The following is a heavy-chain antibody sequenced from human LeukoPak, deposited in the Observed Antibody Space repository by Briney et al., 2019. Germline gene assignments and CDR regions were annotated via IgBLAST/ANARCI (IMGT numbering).Heavy chain of an antibody. J-gene: IGHJ4*02. CDR3: AKDGIRGVIMEYYFDY. Sequence: GGSLRLSCAASGFTFSSYATHWVRQAPGKGLEWVAVISYDGSNKYYADSVKGRFTISRDNSKNTLYLQMNSLRAEDTAVYYCAKDGIRGVIMEYYFDYWGQGTLVTVSS. D-gene: IGHD3-10*01. V-gene: IGHV3-30*04. CDR2: ISYDGSNK. CDR1: GFTFSSYA.